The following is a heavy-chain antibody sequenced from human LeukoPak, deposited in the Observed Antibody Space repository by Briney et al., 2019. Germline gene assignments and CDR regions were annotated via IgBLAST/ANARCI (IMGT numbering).Heavy chain of an antibody. D-gene: IGHD3-16*02. CDR3: ARGLYDYVWGSYRYSLADY. CDR1: GGSFSGYC. V-gene: IGHV4-34*01. J-gene: IGHJ4*02. Sequence: SETQSLTCAVYGGSFSGYCWSWIRQPPGKGLEWIGEINHSGSTNYNPSLKSRVTISVDTSKNQFSLKLSSVTAADTAVYYCARGLYDYVWGSYRYSLADYWGQGTLVTVSS. CDR2: INHSGST.